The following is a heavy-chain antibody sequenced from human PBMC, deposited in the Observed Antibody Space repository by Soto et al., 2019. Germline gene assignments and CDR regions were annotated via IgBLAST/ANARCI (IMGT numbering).Heavy chain of an antibody. D-gene: IGHD5-18*01. CDR2: IIPIFGTA. CDR3: ARARMDTVAFDI. CDR1: GYTFTSYA. Sequence: QVQLVQSGAEVKKPGASVKVSCKASGYTFTSYAISWVRQAPGQGLEWMGGIIPIFGTANYAQKFQGRVTIIADESTSTAYMELISLRSEDTAVYYCARARMDTVAFDIWGQGTMVTVSS. J-gene: IGHJ3*02. V-gene: IGHV1-69*13.